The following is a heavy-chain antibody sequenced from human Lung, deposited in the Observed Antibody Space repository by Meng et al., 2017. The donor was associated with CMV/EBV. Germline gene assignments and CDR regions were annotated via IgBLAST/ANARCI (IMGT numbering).Heavy chain of an antibody. J-gene: IGHJ6*02. Sequence: GGSXRLSCAASGFTFSDYSMNWVRQAPGKGLEWVSSISSSSTYIHYADSVKGRFTISRDNAKNSVYLQMNSLRAEDTAVYYCAKDRCSSTSCRYYYYGMDVXGQGXTVTVSS. V-gene: IGHV3-21*01. D-gene: IGHD2-2*01. CDR3: AKDRCSSTSCRYYYYGMDV. CDR1: GFTFSDYS. CDR2: ISSSSTYI.